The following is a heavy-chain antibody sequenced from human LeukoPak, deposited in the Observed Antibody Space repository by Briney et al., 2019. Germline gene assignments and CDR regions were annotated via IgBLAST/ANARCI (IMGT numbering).Heavy chain of an antibody. CDR3: ARRGATTIYMDV. CDR2: IYTSGST. D-gene: IGHD1-26*01. V-gene: IGHV4-38-2*01. Sequence: SETLSLTCAVSGYSISSGYYWGWIRQPPGKGLEGIGRIYTSGSTNYNPSLKSRVTISVDTSKNQFSLKLSSVTAADTAVYYCARRGATTIYMDVWGKGTTVTVSS. CDR1: GYSISSGYY. J-gene: IGHJ6*03.